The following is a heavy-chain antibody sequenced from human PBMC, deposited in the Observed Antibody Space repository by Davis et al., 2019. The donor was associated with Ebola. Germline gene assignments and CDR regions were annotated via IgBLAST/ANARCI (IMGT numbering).Heavy chain of an antibody. D-gene: IGHD3-22*01. CDR2: ISYDGSNI. Sequence: GESLKISCAVSGFTFGSYGMHWVRQAPGKGLEWVAVISYDGSNIYYADSVKGRFTISRDKSKNTLYLQMNSLRAEDTAVYYCAKSRPTYYYDSSGYYYGIGYFDYWGQGTLVTVSS. CDR3: AKSRPTYYYDSSGYYYGIGYFDY. V-gene: IGHV3-30*18. J-gene: IGHJ4*02. CDR1: GFTFGSYG.